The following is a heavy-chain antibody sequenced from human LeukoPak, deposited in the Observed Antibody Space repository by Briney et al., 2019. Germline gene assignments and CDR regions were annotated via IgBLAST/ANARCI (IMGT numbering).Heavy chain of an antibody. CDR1: YX. CDR2: IYDSGST. V-gene: IGHV4-39*01. D-gene: IGHD3-10*01. CDR3: ARHYGP. J-gene: IGHJ5*02. Sequence: YXWGWIXXXXGKGLEWIGSIYDSGSTYYNPSLKSRVTISVDTSKNQFSLKLNSVTAADTAVYYCARHYGPWGQGTLVTVSS.